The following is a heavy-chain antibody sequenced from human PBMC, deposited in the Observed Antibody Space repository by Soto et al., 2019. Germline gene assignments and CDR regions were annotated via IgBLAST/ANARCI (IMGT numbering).Heavy chain of an antibody. J-gene: IGHJ3*02. CDR2: INPSGGST. V-gene: IGHV1-46*01. Sequence: ASVKVSCKASGYTFTSYYMHWVRQAPGQGLEWMGIINPSGGSTSYAQKFQCRVTMTRDTSTSTVYMELSSLRSDDTGVYYCARVDNLGYYYGSGSDYPPGQGAFDMWGQGTMVTVSS. CDR3: ARVDNLGYYYGSGSDYPPGQGAFDM. D-gene: IGHD3-10*01. CDR1: GYTFTSYY.